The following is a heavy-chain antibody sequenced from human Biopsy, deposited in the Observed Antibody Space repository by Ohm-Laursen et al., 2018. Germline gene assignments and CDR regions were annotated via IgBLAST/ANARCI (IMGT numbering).Heavy chain of an antibody. J-gene: IGHJ5*02. CDR3: ARHPTGFWFDP. V-gene: IGHV4-39*01. CDR2: IYNSETT. CDR1: GDSISTSTTYY. Sequence: SETLSLTCTVSGDSISTSTTYYWAWLRQPPGKGLEWIGGIYNSETTFYNPSLKSRVAISVDTSTNQFSLKVSSVTAADTALYYCARHPTGFWFDPWGHGTLVTVSP.